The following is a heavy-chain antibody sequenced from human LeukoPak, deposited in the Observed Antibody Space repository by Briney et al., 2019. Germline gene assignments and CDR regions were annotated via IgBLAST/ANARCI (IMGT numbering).Heavy chain of an antibody. CDR3: ARGECCSWWFLLVP. J-gene: IGHJ5*02. CDR2: MKSNSGDT. Sequence: GASVKVSFKSTGYTFTVYDINWKRHAPGQGLEWMGWMKSNSGDTHFAQKFQGRVTMTRNTSISQAFMELSSLRSEDTAVYYCARGECCSWWFLLVPWPRGSLVTVSS. CDR1: GYTFTVYD. D-gene: IGHD2-15*01. V-gene: IGHV1-8*02.